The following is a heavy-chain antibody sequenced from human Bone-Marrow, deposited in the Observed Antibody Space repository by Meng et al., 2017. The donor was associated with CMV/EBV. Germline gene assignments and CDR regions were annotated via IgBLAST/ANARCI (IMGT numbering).Heavy chain of an antibody. D-gene: IGHD3-3*01. CDR3: ARVRDFWSGYYAY. CDR2: INPNSGGT. J-gene: IGHJ4*02. V-gene: IGHV1-2*02. Sequence: ASVKVSCKASGYTFTGYYMHWVRQAPGQGLECMGWINPNSGGTNYAQKFQGRVTMTRDTSISTAYMELSRLRSDDTAVYYCARVRDFWSGYYAYWGQGTLVTVSS. CDR1: GYTFTGYY.